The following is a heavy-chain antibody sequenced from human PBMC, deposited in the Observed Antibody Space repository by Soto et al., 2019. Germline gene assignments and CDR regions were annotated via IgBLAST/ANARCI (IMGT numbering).Heavy chain of an antibody. CDR3: ARVSSSVYDFWSGYFLELDY. D-gene: IGHD3-3*01. J-gene: IGHJ4*02. CDR1: GGSISGGDYY. V-gene: IGHV4-31*03. Sequence: SETLSLTCTVSGGSISGGDYYWSWIRQHPGKGLEWIGYIYYSGSTYYNPSLKSRVTISVDTSKNQFSLKLSSVTAADTAVYYCARVSSSVYDFWSGYFLELDYWGQGTLVTVSS. CDR2: IYYSGST.